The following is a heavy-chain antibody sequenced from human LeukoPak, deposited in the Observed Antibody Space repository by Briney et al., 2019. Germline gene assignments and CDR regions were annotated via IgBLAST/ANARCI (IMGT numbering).Heavy chain of an antibody. CDR1: GYTFTSYA. Sequence: ASVKVSCKASGYTFTSYAMHWVRQAPGQRLEWMGRINAGNGNTKYSQKFQGRVTITRDTSASTAYMELSSLRSEDTAVYYCARGYSSGWYQGGFDYWGQGTLVTVSS. V-gene: IGHV1-3*01. D-gene: IGHD6-19*01. CDR2: INAGNGNT. J-gene: IGHJ4*02. CDR3: ARGYSSGWYQGGFDY.